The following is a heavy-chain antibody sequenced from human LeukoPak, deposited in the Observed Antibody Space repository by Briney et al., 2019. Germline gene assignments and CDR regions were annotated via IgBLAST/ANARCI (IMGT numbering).Heavy chain of an antibody. CDR1: GGSVSSGSYY. CDR2: IYYSGST. CDR3: ARVRDGYNYAY. V-gene: IGHV4-61*01. D-gene: IGHD5-24*01. Sequence: SETLSLTCTVSGGSVSSGSYYWSWIRQPPGKGLEWIGYIYYSGSTNYNPSLKSRVTISVDTSKNQFSLKLSSVTAADTAVYYCARVRDGYNYAYWGQGTLVTVSS. J-gene: IGHJ4*02.